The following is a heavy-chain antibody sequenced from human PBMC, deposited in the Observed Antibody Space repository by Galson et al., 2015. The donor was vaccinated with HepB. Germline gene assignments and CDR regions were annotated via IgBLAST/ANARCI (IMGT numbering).Heavy chain of an antibody. D-gene: IGHD1-1*01. CDR2: ISSNGGST. V-gene: IGHV3-64D*06. CDR1: GFTFSSYA. CDR3: VKDGRERRYGYYYYGMDV. Sequence: SLRLSCAASGFTFSSYAMHWVRQAPGKGLEYVSAISSNGGSTYYADSVKGRFTISRDNSKNTLYLQMSSLRAEDTAVYYCVKDGRERRYGYYYYGMDVWGQGTTVTVSS. J-gene: IGHJ6*02.